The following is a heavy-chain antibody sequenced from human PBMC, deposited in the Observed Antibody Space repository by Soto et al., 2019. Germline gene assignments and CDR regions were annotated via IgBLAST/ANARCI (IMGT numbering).Heavy chain of an antibody. V-gene: IGHV4-30-2*01. Sequence: IGIRQPPGKGLVWIVSIYRSGSTYYSPSLKSRFTISVDRSKNQFSLKLISGTAADTAVYYCATAPGPYWGQGTLVTVSS. CDR3: ATAPGPY. J-gene: IGHJ4*02. CDR2: IYRSGST.